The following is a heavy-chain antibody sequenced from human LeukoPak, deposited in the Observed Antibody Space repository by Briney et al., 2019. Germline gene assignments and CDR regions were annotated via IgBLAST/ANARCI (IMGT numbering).Heavy chain of an antibody. J-gene: IGHJ5*02. CDR3: ARRPYAGELGWFDP. D-gene: IGHD1-26*01. V-gene: IGHV4-4*07. CDR1: GGSISSYY. Sequence: SETLSLTCTVSGGSISSYYWSWIRQPAGKGLEWIGRIYTSGSTNYNPSLKSRVTMSVDTSKNQFSLKLSSVTAADTAVYYCARRPYAGELGWFDPWGQGTLVTVSS. CDR2: IYTSGST.